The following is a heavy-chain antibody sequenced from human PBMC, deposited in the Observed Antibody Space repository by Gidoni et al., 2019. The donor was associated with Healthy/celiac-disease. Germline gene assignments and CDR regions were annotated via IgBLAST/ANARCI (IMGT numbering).Heavy chain of an antibody. Sequence: QVQLVESGGGVVQPGRSLRLSCAASGFTFSRYGMHWVRQAPGKGLEWVAVIWYDGSNKYYADSVKGRFTISRDNSKNTLYLQMNSLRAEDTAVYYCARRARGSSWFDYWGQGTLVTVSS. CDR2: IWYDGSNK. CDR1: GFTFSRYG. CDR3: ARRARGSSWFDY. J-gene: IGHJ4*02. D-gene: IGHD6-13*01. V-gene: IGHV3-33*01.